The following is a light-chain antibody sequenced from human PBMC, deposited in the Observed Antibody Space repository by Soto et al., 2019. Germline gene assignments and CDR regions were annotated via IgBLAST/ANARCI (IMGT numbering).Light chain of an antibody. Sequence: QPVLTQPPSASGSPGQSVTISCAGTTGDIGGYNYVSWYQQHPGKAPKLMIYEVNKRPSGVPDRFYGSKSGTTASLTVSGLQTEDEADYYCSSYGGSDNYVLFGGGTKVTVL. CDR2: EVN. J-gene: IGLJ2*01. CDR1: TGDIGGYNY. CDR3: SSYGGSDNYVL. V-gene: IGLV2-8*01.